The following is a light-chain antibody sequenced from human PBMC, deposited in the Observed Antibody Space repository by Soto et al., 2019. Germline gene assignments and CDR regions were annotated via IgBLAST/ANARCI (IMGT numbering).Light chain of an antibody. CDR1: QHVGSAY. J-gene: IGKJ1*01. V-gene: IGKV3-20*01. Sequence: PGERAALSCRASQHVGSAYLAWYQQKSGQAPRLLIYGTTGRAAGVPDRFSGSGSGTDFTLTINRLEPEDFAVYYCQHYGTSPWTFGQGTKVEIK. CDR3: QHYGTSPWT. CDR2: GTT.